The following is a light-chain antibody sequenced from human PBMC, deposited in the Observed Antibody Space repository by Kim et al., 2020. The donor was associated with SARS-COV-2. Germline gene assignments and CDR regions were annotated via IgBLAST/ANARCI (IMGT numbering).Light chain of an antibody. J-gene: IGLJ2*01. CDR3: SSYTSILHVV. CDR2: DVS. V-gene: IGLV2-14*03. Sequence: GQSSTISCPGTSSDVGGYNYVSWYQQHPGKAPKLMIYDVSNRPSGVSNRFSGSKSGNTASLTISGLLAEDEADYYCSSYTSILHVVFGGGTQLTVL. CDR1: SSDVGGYNY.